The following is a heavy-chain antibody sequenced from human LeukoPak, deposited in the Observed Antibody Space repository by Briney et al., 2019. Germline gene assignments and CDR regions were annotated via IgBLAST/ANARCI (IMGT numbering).Heavy chain of an antibody. J-gene: IGHJ5*02. CDR2: IIPIFGTA. CDR3: ARDGRRPGYCSGGSCYSRYNWFDP. D-gene: IGHD2-15*01. V-gene: IGHV1-69*13. Sequence: SVKVSCKASGYTFTTYGFNWVRQAPGQGLEWMGGIIPIFGTANYAQKFQGRVTITADESTSTAYMELSSLRSEDTAVYYCARDGRRPGYCSGGSCYSRYNWFDPWGQGTLVTVSS. CDR1: GYTFTTYG.